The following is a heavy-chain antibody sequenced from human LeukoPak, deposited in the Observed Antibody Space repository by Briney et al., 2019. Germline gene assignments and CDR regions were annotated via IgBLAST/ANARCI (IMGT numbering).Heavy chain of an antibody. J-gene: IGHJ6*03. CDR1: GASLSSGSYY. Sequence: SETLSLTCTVSGASLSSGSYYWSWIRQPAGKGLEWIGRIYPSGSTDYNPSLKSRVTISIDTSKNQFSLKQSSVTAADTAVYYCARGDCGSPDYYYMDVWGKGTTVTISS. CDR3: ARGDCGSPDYYYMDV. D-gene: IGHD2-21*02. CDR2: IYPSGST. V-gene: IGHV4-61*02.